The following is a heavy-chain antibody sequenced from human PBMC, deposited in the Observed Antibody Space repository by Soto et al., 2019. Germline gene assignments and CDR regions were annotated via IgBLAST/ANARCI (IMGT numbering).Heavy chain of an antibody. D-gene: IGHD6-19*01. CDR1: GYSFTSYW. Sequence: GESLKISCKGSGYSFTSYWIAWVRQMPGKGLEWMGIIYPGDSDTRYNPSFQGQVTISADKSISTAYLQWSSLKASDTAMYYCASQAVSEWYYFDYWGHGTLVTVSS. CDR2: IYPGDSDT. CDR3: ASQAVSEWYYFDY. J-gene: IGHJ4*01. V-gene: IGHV5-51*01.